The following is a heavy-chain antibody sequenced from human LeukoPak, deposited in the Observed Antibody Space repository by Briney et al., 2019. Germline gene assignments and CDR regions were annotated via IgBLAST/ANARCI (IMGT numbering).Heavy chain of an antibody. CDR2: IHYSGIT. J-gene: IGHJ5*02. CDR3: ARRFNTAGGWFDP. CDR1: GYSISSGYY. V-gene: IGHV4-38-2*02. D-gene: IGHD6-13*01. Sequence: SETLSHTCTVSGYSISSGYYWGWIRQPPGTGLEWIGSIHYSGITYYNPSLQSRVTISVDTSKNQFSLNLRSVTAADTAVYYCARRFNTAGGWFDPWGQGTLVTVSS.